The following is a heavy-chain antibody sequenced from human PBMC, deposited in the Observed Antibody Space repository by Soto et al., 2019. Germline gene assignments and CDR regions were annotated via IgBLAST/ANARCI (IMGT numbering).Heavy chain of an antibody. CDR3: ARHSITHYAMDV. Sequence: PSETLSLTCTVWGDSVSSHSYYWTWIRQPPGKGLECIGYIYYNGITNYNPSLKSRATISVDMSKKHFSLKLASVTAADTAVYYCARHSITHYAMDVWRQGTTVTVSS. V-gene: IGHV4-61*01. CDR1: GDSVSSHSYY. CDR2: IYYNGIT. J-gene: IGHJ6*02. D-gene: IGHD3-10*01.